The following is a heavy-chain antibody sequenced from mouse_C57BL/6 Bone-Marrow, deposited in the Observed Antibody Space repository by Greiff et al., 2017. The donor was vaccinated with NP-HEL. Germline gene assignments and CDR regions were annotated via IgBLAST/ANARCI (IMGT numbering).Heavy chain of an antibody. CDR2: IYPGSGST. D-gene: IGHD1-1*01. V-gene: IGHV1-55*01. Sequence: QVQLQESGAELVKPGASVKMSCTASGYTFTSYWMTWVKQRPGQGLEWIGDIYPGSGSTKYNAKFKSKATLTVDTSSITAYMQLSSLTSEDSAVYYCASPRTVVALGYFDVWGKGTTVTVSS. CDR3: ASPRTVVALGYFDV. CDR1: GYTFTSYW. J-gene: IGHJ1*03.